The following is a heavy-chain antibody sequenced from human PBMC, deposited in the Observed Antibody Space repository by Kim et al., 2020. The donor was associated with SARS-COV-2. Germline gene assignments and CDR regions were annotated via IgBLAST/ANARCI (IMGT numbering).Heavy chain of an antibody. J-gene: IGHJ4*02. V-gene: IGHV1-46*01. D-gene: IGHD4-17*01. Sequence: TSYAQKFQGRVTMTRDTSTSTVYMELSSLRSEDTAVYYCARDTVTTGFDYWGQGTLVTVSS. CDR2: T. CDR3: ARDTVTTGFDY.